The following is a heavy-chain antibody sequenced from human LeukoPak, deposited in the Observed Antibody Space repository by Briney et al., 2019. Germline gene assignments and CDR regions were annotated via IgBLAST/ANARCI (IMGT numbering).Heavy chain of an antibody. D-gene: IGHD3-10*01. CDR1: GFIFSSYW. CDR2: ILYSGST. V-gene: IGHV4-39*01. Sequence: GSLRLSCAASGFIFSSYWMAWVRQPPGKGLEWTGSILYSGSTYYNPSLRSRVTVSVDTSDNQFSLKLNSVTAADTAVYYCANYDSGRGCFDPWGQGTLVTVSS. CDR3: ANYDSGRGCFDP. J-gene: IGHJ5*02.